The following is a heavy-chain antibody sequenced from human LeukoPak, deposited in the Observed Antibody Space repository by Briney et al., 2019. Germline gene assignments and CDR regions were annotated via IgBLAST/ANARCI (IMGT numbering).Heavy chain of an antibody. CDR1: GFTFSSYA. Sequence: PGGSLRLSCAASGFTFSSYAMSWVRQAPGKGLEWVSAISGSGGSTYYADSVKGRFTISRDNSKNTLYLQMNSLRAEDTAVYYCARLPLENTVTTAQGARRRYYYYYMDVWGKGTTVTISS. CDR2: ISGSGGST. J-gene: IGHJ6*03. V-gene: IGHV3-23*01. CDR3: ARLPLENTVTTAQGARRRYYYYYMDV. D-gene: IGHD4-17*01.